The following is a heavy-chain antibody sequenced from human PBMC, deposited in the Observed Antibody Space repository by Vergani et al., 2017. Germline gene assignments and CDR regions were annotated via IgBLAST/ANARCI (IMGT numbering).Heavy chain of an antibody. CDR2: ISAYNGNT. V-gene: IGHV1-18*04. Sequence: QVQLVQSGAEVKKPGASVKVSCKASGYTFTGYYMHWVRQAPGQGLEWMGWISAYNGNTNYAQKLQGRVTMTTDTSTSTAYMELRSLRSDDTAVYYCARDDSSSSFSGSMIDYWGQGTLVTVSS. CDR3: ARDDSSSSFSGSMIDY. D-gene: IGHD6-6*01. J-gene: IGHJ4*02. CDR1: GYTFTGYY.